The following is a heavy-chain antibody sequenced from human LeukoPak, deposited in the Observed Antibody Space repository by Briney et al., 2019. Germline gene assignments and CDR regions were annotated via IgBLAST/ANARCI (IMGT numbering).Heavy chain of an antibody. V-gene: IGHV3-53*01. D-gene: IGHD3-10*01. Sequence: GWSLRLSCTASGFTVSDNYITWVRQATGRGLKLASVIYRGGTTYYPDCVNGRFTISRDRSKNTLYLQMNSVRAEDTAVYYCAAPGSPAGSYYYGDYWGQGTLVTVSS. CDR3: AAPGSPAGSYYYGDY. CDR2: IYRGGTT. J-gene: IGHJ4*02. CDR1: GFTVSDNY.